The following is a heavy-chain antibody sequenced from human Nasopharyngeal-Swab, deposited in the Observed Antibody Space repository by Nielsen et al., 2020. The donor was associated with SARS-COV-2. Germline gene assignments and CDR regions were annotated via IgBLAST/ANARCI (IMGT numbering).Heavy chain of an antibody. CDR3: ARERGLWFGELLRDYYYYMDV. CDR2: ISSSSYI. CDR1: GFTFSSYS. V-gene: IGHV3-21*01. Sequence: LSLTCAASGFTFSSYSMNWVRQAPGKGLEWVSSISSSSYIYYADSVKGRFTISRDNAKNSLYLQMNSLRAEDTAVYYCARERGLWFGELLRDYYYYMDVWGKGTTVTVSS. D-gene: IGHD3-10*01. J-gene: IGHJ6*03.